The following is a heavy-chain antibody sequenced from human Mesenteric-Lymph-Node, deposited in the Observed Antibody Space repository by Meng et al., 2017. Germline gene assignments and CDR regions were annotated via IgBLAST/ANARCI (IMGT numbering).Heavy chain of an antibody. J-gene: IGHJ4*02. CDR3: AKRRGPLDY. CDR1: GFTFSSYW. Sequence: GESLKISCAASGFTFSSYWLTWVRQAPGKGLEWVSAISGSGGSTYYADSVKGRFTISRDNTKNTLYLQMNSLRAEDTAVYYCAKRRGPLDYWGQGTLVTVSS. CDR2: ISGSGGST. D-gene: IGHD5-12*01. V-gene: IGHV3-23*01.